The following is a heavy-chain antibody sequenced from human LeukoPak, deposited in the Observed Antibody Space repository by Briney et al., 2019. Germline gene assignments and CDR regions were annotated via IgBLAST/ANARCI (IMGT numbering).Heavy chain of an antibody. J-gene: IGHJ4*02. CDR2: IYYSGST. Sequence: SETLSLTCAVYGGSFSGYYWSWIRQPPGKGLEWIGYIYYSGSTYYNPSLKSRVTILVDTSKNQFSLKLSSVTAADTAVYDCARGKTVTKGAHFDFWGQGTLATVSS. D-gene: IGHD4-17*01. CDR1: GGSFSGYY. V-gene: IGHV4-30-4*01. CDR3: ARGKTVTKGAHFDF.